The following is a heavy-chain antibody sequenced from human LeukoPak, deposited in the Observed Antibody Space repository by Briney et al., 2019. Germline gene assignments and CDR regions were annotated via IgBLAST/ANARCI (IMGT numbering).Heavy chain of an antibody. Sequence: GGSLRLSCAASGFTFSNYWMTWFRQTPGKDLEWVGNIKYDGSEKYYVDSVKGRFTISRDNAKNSLYLHMNSLRVEDTAIYYCARDYVWGSSESDYWGQGTLVTVSS. D-gene: IGHD7-27*01. CDR3: ARDYVWGSSESDY. CDR1: GFTFSNYW. V-gene: IGHV3-7*01. CDR2: IKYDGSEK. J-gene: IGHJ4*02.